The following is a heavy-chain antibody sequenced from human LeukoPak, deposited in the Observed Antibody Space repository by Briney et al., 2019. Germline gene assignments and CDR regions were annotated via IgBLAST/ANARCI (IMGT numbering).Heavy chain of an antibody. CDR1: GGSFSGYY. Sequence: SSETLSLTCAVYGGSFSGYYWSWIRQPPGKGLEWIGEINHSGSTNYNPSLKSRVTISVDMSKNQFSLKLSSVTAADTAVYYCARGARIAVAGISSKDHWFDPWGQGTLVTVSS. V-gene: IGHV4-34*01. D-gene: IGHD6-19*01. CDR2: INHSGST. CDR3: ARGARIAVAGISSKDHWFDP. J-gene: IGHJ5*02.